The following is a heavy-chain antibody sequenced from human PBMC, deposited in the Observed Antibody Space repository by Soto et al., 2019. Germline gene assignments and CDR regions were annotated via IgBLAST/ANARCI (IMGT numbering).Heavy chain of an antibody. CDR2: IYYSGSD. V-gene: IGHV4-39*01. CDR3: ARRPKRGSYSWCFDY. J-gene: IGHJ4*02. D-gene: IGHD1-26*01. Sequence: QLQLQESGPGLVKPSETLSLTCTVSGGSITSNAYYWGWMRQPPGEGREWLGYIYYSGSDSYNPSLQSRVSMFVHTSKNQFSLKLSSVTAADTAVYYCARRPKRGSYSWCFDYWGQGTLVTVSS. CDR1: GGSITSNAYY.